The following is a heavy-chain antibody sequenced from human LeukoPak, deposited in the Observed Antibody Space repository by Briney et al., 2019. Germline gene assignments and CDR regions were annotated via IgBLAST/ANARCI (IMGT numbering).Heavy chain of an antibody. J-gene: IGHJ4*02. Sequence: PGGSLRLSCAASGFTLNTYSMNWVRQAPGKGLEWVSSITSSSNYIFYADSVKGRFTISRDNAKNSLYLQMNSLRAEDTAVYYCAREKYDSSGYSAHSFDYWGQGTLVTVSS. V-gene: IGHV3-21*01. D-gene: IGHD3-22*01. CDR2: ITSSSNYI. CDR3: AREKYDSSGYSAHSFDY. CDR1: GFTLNTYS.